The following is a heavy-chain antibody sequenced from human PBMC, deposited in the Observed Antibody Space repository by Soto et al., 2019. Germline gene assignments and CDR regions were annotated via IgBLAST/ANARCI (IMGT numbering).Heavy chain of an antibody. CDR3: ARRKSSSLATTYYYYYGMDV. CDR1: GGTFSSYA. Sequence: QVQLVQSGAEVKKPGSSVKVSCKASGGTFSSYAISWVRQAPGQGLEWMGGIIPIFGTANYAQKFQGRVTITADESTSSAYMELSSLRSEETAVYYCARRKSSSLATTYYYYYGMDVWGQGTTVTVSS. CDR2: IIPIFGTA. V-gene: IGHV1-69*01. J-gene: IGHJ6*02. D-gene: IGHD4-17*01.